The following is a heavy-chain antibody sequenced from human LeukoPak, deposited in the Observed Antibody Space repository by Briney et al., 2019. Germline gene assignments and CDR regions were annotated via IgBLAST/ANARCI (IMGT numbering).Heavy chain of an antibody. CDR2: ISSSSSYI. CDR3: AREGPRGSDAFDI. D-gene: IGHD5-24*01. Sequence: PGGSLRLSCAASGFTFSNYSMNWVRQAPGKGLEWVSSISSSSSYIYYADSVKGRFTISRDNAKNSLYLQMNSLRAEDTAVYYCAREGPRGSDAFDIWGQGTMVTVSS. CDR1: GFTFSNYS. J-gene: IGHJ3*02. V-gene: IGHV3-21*01.